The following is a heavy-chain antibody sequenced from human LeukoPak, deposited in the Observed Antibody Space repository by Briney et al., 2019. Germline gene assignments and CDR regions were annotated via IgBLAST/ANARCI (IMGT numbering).Heavy chain of an antibody. D-gene: IGHD1-26*01. J-gene: IGHJ4*02. CDR1: GFTFSDYY. CDR3: ASDQYSGRHKGRFDY. Sequence: PGGSLRLSCAASGFTFSDYYMSWIRQAPGKGLEWVSYISSSGSTIYYADSVKGRFTISRDNAKNSLYLQMNSLRAEDTAVYYCASDQYSGRHKGRFDYWGRGTLVSVSS. CDR2: ISSSGSTI. V-gene: IGHV3-11*04.